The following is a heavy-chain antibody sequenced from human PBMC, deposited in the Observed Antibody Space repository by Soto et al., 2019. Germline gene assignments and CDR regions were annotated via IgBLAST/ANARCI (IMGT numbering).Heavy chain of an antibody. V-gene: IGHV3-21*01. CDR1: GFTFRSFT. CDR2: ISSNSAYI. Sequence: GGALRLSCAASGFTFRSFTMNWVRQAPGKGLEWVSTISSNSAYIYYTDALRGRFTISRDNAKNSLHLQMNSLRAEDTAVYYCTRDASRDSGARGWFDPWGPGTLVTVSS. J-gene: IGHJ5*02. CDR3: TRDASRDSGARGWFDP. D-gene: IGHD6-25*01.